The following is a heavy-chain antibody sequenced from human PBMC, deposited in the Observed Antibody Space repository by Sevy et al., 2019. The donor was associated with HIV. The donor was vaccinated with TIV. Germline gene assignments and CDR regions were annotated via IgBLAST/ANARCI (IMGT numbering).Heavy chain of an antibody. V-gene: IGHV3-48*02. CDR1: GFRFSDEP. CDR3: VRDTQFGFDY. Sequence: GGSLRLSCVASGFRFSDEPMNWVRQAPGKGLEWISNIRSDSSVMPYADTVRGRFTVSRDNARNSLSLQLNSLRDEDTALYYCVRDTQFGFDYWGQGTLVTVSS. J-gene: IGHJ4*02. D-gene: IGHD3-16*01. CDR2: IRSDSSVM.